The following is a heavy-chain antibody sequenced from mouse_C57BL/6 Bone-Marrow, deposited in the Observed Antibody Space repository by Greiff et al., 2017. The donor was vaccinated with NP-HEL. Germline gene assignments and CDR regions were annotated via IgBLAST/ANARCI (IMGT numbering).Heavy chain of an antibody. D-gene: IGHD4-1*01. CDR3: ARKLGRDYFDY. J-gene: IGHJ2*01. Sequence: VQLQQPGAELVKPGASVKLSCKASGYTFTSYWMHWVKQRPGQGLEWIGMIHPSSGSTNYNEKFKSKATLTVDKSSSTAYMQLSSLTSEDSAVYYCARKLGRDYFDYWGQGTTLTVSS. CDR2: IHPSSGST. CDR1: GYTFTSYW. V-gene: IGHV1-64*01.